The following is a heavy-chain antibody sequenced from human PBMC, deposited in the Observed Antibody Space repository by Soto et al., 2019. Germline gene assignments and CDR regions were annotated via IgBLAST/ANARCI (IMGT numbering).Heavy chain of an antibody. V-gene: IGHV4-39*01. CDR2: IYYSGST. CDR3: ARPEYYYCSGSYYNYGMDV. Sequence: QLQLQESGPGLVKPSETLSLTCTVSGGSISSSSYYWGWIRQPPGKGLEWIGSIYYSGSTYYNPSLKSRVTISVDTSKNQFSLKLSSVTAADTAVYYCARPEYYYCSGSYYNYGMDVWGQGTTVTVTS. D-gene: IGHD3-10*01. J-gene: IGHJ6*02. CDR1: GGSISSSSYY.